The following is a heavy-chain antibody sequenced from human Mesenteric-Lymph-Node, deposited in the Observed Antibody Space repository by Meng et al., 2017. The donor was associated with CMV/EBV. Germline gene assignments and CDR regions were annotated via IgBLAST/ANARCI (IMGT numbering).Heavy chain of an antibody. Sequence: ESLKISCAASGFTFSSYSMNWVRQAPGKGLEWIGSIYYSGSTYYNPSLKSRVTISVDTSKNQFSLKLSSVTAADTAVYYCARGSKIVVVPAATEGDFDYWGQGTLVTVSS. J-gene: IGHJ4*02. CDR1: GFTFSSYS. V-gene: IGHV4-39*07. CDR3: ARGSKIVVVPAATEGDFDY. CDR2: IYYSGST. D-gene: IGHD2-2*01.